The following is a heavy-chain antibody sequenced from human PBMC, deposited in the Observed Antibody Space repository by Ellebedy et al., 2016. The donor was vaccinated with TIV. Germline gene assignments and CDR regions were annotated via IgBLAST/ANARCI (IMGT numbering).Heavy chain of an antibody. CDR1: EPTFSSYA. V-gene: IGHV3-23*01. Sequence: GESLKISCAASEPTFSSYAMSWVRQAPGKGLEWVSAISGSGSTYYAESVKGRFTITRDNSKNTLYLQMNSLRVEDTAVYYCAKDRVGGIADASDIWGQGTMVTVSS. CDR3: AKDRVGGIADASDI. CDR2: ISGSGST. D-gene: IGHD3-10*01. J-gene: IGHJ3*02.